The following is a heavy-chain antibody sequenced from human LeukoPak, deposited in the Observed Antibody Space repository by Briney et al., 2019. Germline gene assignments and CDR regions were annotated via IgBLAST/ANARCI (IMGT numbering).Heavy chain of an antibody. CDR1: GFTFSSYA. CDR2: ISYDGSNK. CDR3: ARVPYDSSGYITGPFDY. J-gene: IGHJ4*02. D-gene: IGHD3-22*01. V-gene: IGHV3-30-3*01. Sequence: QPGGSLRLSCAASGFTFSSYAMHWVRQAPGKGLEWVAVISYDGSNKYYADSVKGRFTISRDNSKNTLYLQMNSLRAEDTAVYYCARVPYDSSGYITGPFDYWGQGTLVTVSS.